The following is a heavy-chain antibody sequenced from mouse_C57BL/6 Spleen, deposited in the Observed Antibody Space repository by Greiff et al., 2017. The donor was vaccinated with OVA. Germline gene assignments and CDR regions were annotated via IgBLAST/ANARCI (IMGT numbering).Heavy chain of an antibody. D-gene: IGHD1-1*01. J-gene: IGHJ4*01. CDR2: IHPSDSDT. V-gene: IGHV1-74*01. CDR1: GYTFTSYW. Sequence: QVQLKQPGAELVKPGASVKVSCKASGYTFTSYWMHWVKQRPGQGLEWIGRIHPSDSDTNYNQKFKGKATLTVDKSSSTAYMQLSSLTSEDSAVYYCAIPAYYGSRGYAMDYWGQGTSVTVSS. CDR3: AIPAYYGSRGYAMDY.